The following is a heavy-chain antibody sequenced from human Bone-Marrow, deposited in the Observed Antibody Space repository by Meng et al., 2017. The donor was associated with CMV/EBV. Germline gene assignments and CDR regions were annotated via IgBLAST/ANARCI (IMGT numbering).Heavy chain of an antibody. CDR1: GGSFSGYY. CDR2: INHSGST. CDR3: ARVSWGSGYAILDY. V-gene: IGHV4-34*01. J-gene: IGHJ4*02. Sequence: SETLSLTCAVYGGSFSGYYWSWIRQPPGKGLEWIGEINHSGSTNYNPSLNSRVTISVDTSKNQFSLKLSSVTAADTAVYYCARVSWGSGYAILDYWGQGTLVTVSS. D-gene: IGHD5-12*01.